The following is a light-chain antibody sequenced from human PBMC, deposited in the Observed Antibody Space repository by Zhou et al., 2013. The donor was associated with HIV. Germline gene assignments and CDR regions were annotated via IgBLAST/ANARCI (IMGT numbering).Light chain of an antibody. CDR3: QQYDGLPS. CDR2: DVS. Sequence: DIQMTQSPSSLSASVGDRVTITCRASQSISSYLNWYQQKPGKAPKLLIYDVSNLERGVPPRFSGRRSGTDFTLTISSLQSEDIATYYCQQYDGLPSFGQGTRLEI. V-gene: IGKV1-33*01. CDR1: QSISSY. J-gene: IGKJ5*01.